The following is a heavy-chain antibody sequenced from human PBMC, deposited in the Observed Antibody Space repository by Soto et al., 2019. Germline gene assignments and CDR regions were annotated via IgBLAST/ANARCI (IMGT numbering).Heavy chain of an antibody. CDR3: GGGQEGVVATH. D-gene: IGHD5-12*01. V-gene: IGHV4-34*01. CDR2: SKDGGST. J-gene: IGHJ1*01. Sequence: QVQLQQWGAGLLKPSETLSLNCAVNGGSLSGYYWSWIRQPPGKGLEWIRESKDGGSTNYSPSLKSRATMSSYTYNNQFPLRLMSVTAADAGVDYCGGGQEGVVATHWDQG. CDR1: GGSLSGYY.